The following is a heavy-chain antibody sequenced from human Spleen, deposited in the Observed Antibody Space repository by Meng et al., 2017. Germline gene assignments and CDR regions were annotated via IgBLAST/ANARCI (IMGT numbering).Heavy chain of an antibody. Sequence: EVQVVESGGGLIQRGGSLRLSCAASGFIVSSTYMSWVRQAPGKGLEWVSTISSTGGATYYADSVKGRLTISRDNSKNTLYLQMNSLRAEDTAVYYCVPRTTYFDSWGLGTLVTVSS. V-gene: IGHV3-53*01. D-gene: IGHD4-11*01. CDR2: SSTGGAT. CDR3: VPRTTYFDS. CDR1: GFIVSSTY. J-gene: IGHJ4*02.